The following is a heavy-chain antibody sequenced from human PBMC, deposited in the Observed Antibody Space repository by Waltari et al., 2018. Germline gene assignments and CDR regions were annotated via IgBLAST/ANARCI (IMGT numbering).Heavy chain of an antibody. Sequence: EVQLVESGGGLVQTGGALRLSCAGSGFTFSSDWNSSVRQAPGKGLEWVANIKQDGSEKYYVDSVKGRFTISRDNAKNSLYLQMNSLRAEDTAVYYCARARGWSHFDYWGQGTLVTVSS. CDR1: GFTFSSDW. CDR3: ARARGWSHFDY. CDR2: IKQDGSEK. D-gene: IGHD6-19*01. J-gene: IGHJ4*02. V-gene: IGHV3-7*01.